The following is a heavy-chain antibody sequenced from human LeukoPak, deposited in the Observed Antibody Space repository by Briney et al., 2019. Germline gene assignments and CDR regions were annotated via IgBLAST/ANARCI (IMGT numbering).Heavy chain of an antibody. CDR3: AKGSSGSSRSAFDI. D-gene: IGHD6-13*01. Sequence: GGSLRLSCAASGFTFSSYGMHWVRQAPGKGLEWVAVISYDGSNKYYADSVKGRFTISRDNSKNTLYLQMNSLRAEDTAVYHCAKGSSGSSRSAFDIWGQGTMVTVSS. CDR2: ISYDGSNK. J-gene: IGHJ3*02. CDR1: GFTFSSYG. V-gene: IGHV3-30*18.